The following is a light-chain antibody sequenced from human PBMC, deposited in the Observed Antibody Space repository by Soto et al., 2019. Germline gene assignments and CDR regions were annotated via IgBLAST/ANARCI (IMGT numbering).Light chain of an antibody. CDR2: GAS. J-gene: IGKJ4*01. V-gene: IGKV3-11*01. CDR1: QSVRSY. CDR3: QQRDDWVS. Sequence: ETVLTQSPATLSLSPGDTATLSCRASQSVRSYVAWYQQKPGQAPRLLIYGASTRATGIPARFSGSGSGTDFTLTISSLEPEDFAVYYCQQRDDWVSFGGGTKVEIK.